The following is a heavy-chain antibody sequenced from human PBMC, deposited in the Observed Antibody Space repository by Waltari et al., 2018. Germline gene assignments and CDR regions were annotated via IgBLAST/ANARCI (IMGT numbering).Heavy chain of an antibody. J-gene: IGHJ1*01. CDR1: GFTIKDFA. CDR3: ARGDCRSTSCDSLES. V-gene: IGHV3-30*01. D-gene: IGHD2-2*01. CDR2: RASDGTKK. Sequence: QVHLVESGGGVVQSGKSLSLSCAASGFTIKDFAMHWVRHAPGHGLEWVTGRASDGTKKYYADSVKSLYIISRDNTGGTLYLQMNSLRPQDTAIYYCARGDCRSTSCDSLESGGHGTLVTVS.